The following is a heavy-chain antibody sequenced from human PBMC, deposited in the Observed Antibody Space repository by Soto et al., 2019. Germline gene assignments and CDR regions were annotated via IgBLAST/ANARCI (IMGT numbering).Heavy chain of an antibody. J-gene: IGHJ5*02. Sequence: SETLSLTCAVYGGSFSGYYWSWIRQPPGKGLEWIGEINHSGSTNYNPSLKSRVTISVDTSKNQFSLKLSSVTAADTAVYYCARVVVVPAAIRGAPSASRAYCTNGVCPNWFDPWGQGTLVTVSS. D-gene: IGHD2-8*01. CDR2: INHSGST. CDR3: ARVVVVPAAIRGAPSASRAYCTNGVCPNWFDP. V-gene: IGHV4-34*01. CDR1: GGSFSGYY.